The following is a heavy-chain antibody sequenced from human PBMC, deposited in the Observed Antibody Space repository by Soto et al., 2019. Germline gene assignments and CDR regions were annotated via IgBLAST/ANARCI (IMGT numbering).Heavy chain of an antibody. V-gene: IGHV4-39*01. Sequence: QLQLQESGPGLVKPSETLSLTCTVSGGSISSSSYSWGWIRQPPGKGLEWIGSIYYSGSTYYNPSLKSRVTISVDTSKKQFSLKLSYVTAADTAVYYCARDAGFDYWGQGTLVTVSS. CDR2: IYYSGST. CDR1: GGSISSSSYS. D-gene: IGHD2-21*02. CDR3: ARDAGFDY. J-gene: IGHJ4*02.